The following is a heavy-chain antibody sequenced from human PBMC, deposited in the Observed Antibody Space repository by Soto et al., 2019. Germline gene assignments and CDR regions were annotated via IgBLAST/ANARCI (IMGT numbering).Heavy chain of an antibody. CDR1: GYTFTSYA. V-gene: IGHV1-3*01. CDR3: ARDYGGNSGPPNY. Sequence: ASVKVSCKASGYTFTSYAMHWVRQAPGQRLEWMGWINAGNGNTKYSQKFQGRVTITRDTSASTAYTELSSLRSEDTAVYYCARDYGGNSGPPNYWGQGTRVTVSS. J-gene: IGHJ4*02. CDR2: INAGNGNT. D-gene: IGHD4-17*01.